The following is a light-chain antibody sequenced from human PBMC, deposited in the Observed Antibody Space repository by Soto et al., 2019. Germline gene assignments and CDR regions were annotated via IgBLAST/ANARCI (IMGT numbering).Light chain of an antibody. J-gene: IGKJ1*01. CDR1: QSIRKY. Sequence: DIQMTQSPSSLSASVGDRVIIPCRASQSIRKYWNWYQNKPGKVPTLLIYAASSLQSGVPSRFSGSGSGTEFTLTITSLQPEDFATYYCQQSGDTPPWTFGQGTKVEIK. V-gene: IGKV1-39*01. CDR3: QQSGDTPPWT. CDR2: AAS.